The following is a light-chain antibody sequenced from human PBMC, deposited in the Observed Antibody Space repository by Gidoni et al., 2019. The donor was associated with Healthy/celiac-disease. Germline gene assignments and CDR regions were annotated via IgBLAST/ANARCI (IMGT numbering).Light chain of an antibody. CDR3: QQRSNWPPLT. CDR1: QSVSSY. J-gene: IGKJ4*01. CDR2: DAS. Sequence: DIVLIHSPATLSLPPGERATSSCIASQSVSSYLAWYQQKPGQAPRLLIYDASNRATGIPARFSGSGSGTDFTLTISRLEPEDFAVYYCQQRSNWPPLTFGGGTKVEIK. V-gene: IGKV3-11*01.